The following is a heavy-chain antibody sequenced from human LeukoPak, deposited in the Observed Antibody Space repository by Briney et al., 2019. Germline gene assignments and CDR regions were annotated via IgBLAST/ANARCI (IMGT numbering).Heavy chain of an antibody. CDR3: ARGPGGSSSSDFDY. D-gene: IGHD6-6*01. J-gene: IGHJ4*02. Sequence: SETLSLTCTVSGGSTSSGSDYWGWIRQPAGRGLEWIGRVYTSGSTNYNPSLKSRVTISVYTSKNQFSLKLSSVTAADTAVYYCARGPGGSSSSDFDYWGQGTLVPVSS. V-gene: IGHV4-61*02. CDR2: VYTSGST. CDR1: GGSTSSGSDY.